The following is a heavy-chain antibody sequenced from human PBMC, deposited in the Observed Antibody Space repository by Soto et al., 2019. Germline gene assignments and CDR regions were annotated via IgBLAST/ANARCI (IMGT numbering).Heavy chain of an antibody. CDR3: AGGWGYDSTDYYCAY. V-gene: IGHV1-69*01. D-gene: IGHD3-22*01. Sequence: QVQLVQSGAEVRKPGSSERVYCKASGGSFNRHTISWVRQAPGQGLEWMGGIIPIFGTANHAQKFQGRVTIIADESKSTVYMEFSSLRSDDTAIYYCAGGWGYDSTDYYCAYWGQGTLVIVSS. CDR1: GGSFNRHT. J-gene: IGHJ4*02. CDR2: IIPIFGTA.